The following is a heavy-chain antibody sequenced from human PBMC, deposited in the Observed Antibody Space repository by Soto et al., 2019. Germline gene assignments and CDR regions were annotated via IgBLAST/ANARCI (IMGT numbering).Heavy chain of an antibody. Sequence: EVQLLESGGGLVQPGGSLRLSCAASGFTFSDYAMNWVRQAPGKGLEWVSGISGSGGDTYYADSVNGRFTISRDNSKNTLYLQMSSLRAEDTAVYSCAKGGCSGVSCGWFDPWGQGTLVTVSS. V-gene: IGHV3-23*01. CDR1: GFTFSDYA. CDR3: AKGGCSGVSCGWFDP. D-gene: IGHD2-15*01. CDR2: ISGSGGDT. J-gene: IGHJ5*02.